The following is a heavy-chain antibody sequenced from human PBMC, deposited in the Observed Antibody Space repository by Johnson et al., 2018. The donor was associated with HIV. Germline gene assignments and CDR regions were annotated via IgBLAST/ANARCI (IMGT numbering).Heavy chain of an antibody. CDR2: ISYDGSNK. CDR3: ARGVGSGWYFEIGDDAFDI. D-gene: IGHD6-19*01. J-gene: IGHJ3*02. Sequence: QVQLVESGGGVVQPGRSLRLSCAASGFTFANSGVHWVRQAPGKGLEWVAVISYDGSNKYYADSVKGRFTISRDNAKNSLYLQMNSLRAEDTAVYYCARGVGSGWYFEIGDDAFDIWGQGTMVTVSS. CDR1: GFTFANSG. V-gene: IGHV3-30*03.